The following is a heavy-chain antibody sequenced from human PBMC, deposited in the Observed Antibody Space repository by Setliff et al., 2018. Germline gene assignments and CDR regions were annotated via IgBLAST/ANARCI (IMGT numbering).Heavy chain of an antibody. J-gene: IGHJ6*02. CDR1: GYSFTSYW. CDR3: ARLVRDIVVVPATGGDYYYYYGMDV. D-gene: IGHD2-2*01. Sequence: PGESLKISCKGSGYSFTSYWIGWVRQMPGKGLEWMGIIYPGDSDTRYSPSFQGQVTISADKSISTAYLQWSSLKASDTAMYYCARLVRDIVVVPATGGDYYYYYGMDVWGQGTTVTVSS. CDR2: IYPGDSDT. V-gene: IGHV5-51*01.